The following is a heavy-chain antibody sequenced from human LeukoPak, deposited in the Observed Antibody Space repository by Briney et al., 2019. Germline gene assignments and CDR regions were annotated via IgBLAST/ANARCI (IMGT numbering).Heavy chain of an antibody. CDR2: ISSSGSTI. CDR3: ASGPPYYYDSSGYFYFDY. Sequence: PGGSLRLSCAASGFTFSSYEMNWVRQAPGKGLEWVSYISSSGSTIYYADSVKGRFTISRDNAKNSLYLQMSSLRAEDTAVYYCASGPPYYYDSSGYFYFDYWGQGTLVTVSS. V-gene: IGHV3-48*03. CDR1: GFTFSSYE. D-gene: IGHD3-22*01. J-gene: IGHJ4*02.